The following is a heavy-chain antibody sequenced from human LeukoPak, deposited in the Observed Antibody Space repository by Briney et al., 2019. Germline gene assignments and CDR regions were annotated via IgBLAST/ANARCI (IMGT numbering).Heavy chain of an antibody. Sequence: GGSLRLSCTTSGFTFSTYGMAWVRQAPGKGLEWISSISGSGANTNYADSVKGRLTISRDSSNNTLYLHLDNLRAEDTAVYFCAKRGGYDYGSHFDYWGQGTLVTVSS. CDR1: GFTFSTYG. CDR3: AKRGGYDYGSHFDY. CDR2: ISGSGANT. V-gene: IGHV3-23*01. D-gene: IGHD5-18*01. J-gene: IGHJ4*02.